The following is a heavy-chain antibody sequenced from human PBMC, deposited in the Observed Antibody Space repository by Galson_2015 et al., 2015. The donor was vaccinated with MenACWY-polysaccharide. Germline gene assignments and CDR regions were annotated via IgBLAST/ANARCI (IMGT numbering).Heavy chain of an antibody. J-gene: IGHJ4*02. D-gene: IGHD5-18*01. Sequence: SCKASGYTFTSYEINWVRQAPGQGLERMGWMNPNSGNIGYAQKFLGKFTMTRDTSIGTAYMELNDLRPEHTAVYYCARAGYKASDYWGQGTLVTVSS. V-gene: IGHV1-8*01. CDR2: MNPNSGNI. CDR1: GYTFTSYE. CDR3: ARAGYKASDY.